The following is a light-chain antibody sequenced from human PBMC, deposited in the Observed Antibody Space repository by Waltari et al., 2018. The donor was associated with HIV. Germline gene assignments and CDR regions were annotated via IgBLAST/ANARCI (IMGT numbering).Light chain of an antibody. Sequence: QSALTQPPSASGSPGQSVTVSCTGTSSDIGSFNYVPWYQHHPGKAPKLLIYDANKRPSGVPGLFSASKSGATASLTVSGLLAEDEADYYCAAYAGNNIVIFGGGTKVTV. V-gene: IGLV2-8*01. CDR1: SSDIGSFNY. CDR3: AAYAGNNIVI. J-gene: IGLJ2*01. CDR2: DAN.